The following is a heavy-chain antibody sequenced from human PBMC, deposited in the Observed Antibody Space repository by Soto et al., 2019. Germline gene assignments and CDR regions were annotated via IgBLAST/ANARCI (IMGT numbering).Heavy chain of an antibody. CDR2: SSSSGVTK. V-gene: IGHV3-11*01. D-gene: IGHD3-9*01. CDR1: GFTLSDHY. CDR3: AFGSDILTGYSKAFDY. J-gene: IGHJ4*02. Sequence: QVQLVESGGGLVKPGGSLRLSCAASGFTLSDHYMSWIRQVPGKGLEWVSYSSSSGVTKYYADSVKGRFTISRDNAKNSLCLQMSSLRADDAAVYYCAFGSDILTGYSKAFDYWGQGTLVTVSS.